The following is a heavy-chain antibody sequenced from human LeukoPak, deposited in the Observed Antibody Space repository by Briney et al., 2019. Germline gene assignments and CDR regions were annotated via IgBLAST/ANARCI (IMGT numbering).Heavy chain of an antibody. J-gene: IGHJ6*03. CDR3: ARAIWNGPTPSNWTRYYYMDV. CDR2: IYYSGST. V-gene: IGHV4-39*07. Sequence: PSQTLSLTCTVSGGSINNTNYYWGWIRQPPGKGLEWIANIYYSGSTYYNPSLRSRVTISVDTSKNQFSLKLSSVTAADTAVYYCARAIWNGPTPSNWTRYYYMDVWGKGTTVTVSS. CDR1: GGSINNTNYY. D-gene: IGHD1-1*01.